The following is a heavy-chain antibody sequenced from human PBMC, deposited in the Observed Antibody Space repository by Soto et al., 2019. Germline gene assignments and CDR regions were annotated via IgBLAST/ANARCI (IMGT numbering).Heavy chain of an antibody. CDR3: AHSRVFDWFDP. Sequence: QITLKESGPTLVKPTQTLTLTCTFSGFSLSTSEVGVGWIRQPPGKALEWLALIFWNDDERYNPSLKSRLTITKDISKNQVVLTMTNMDPVDTATYYCAHSRVFDWFDPWGQRTLVTVSS. D-gene: IGHD6-13*01. J-gene: IGHJ5*02. CDR2: IFWNDDE. V-gene: IGHV2-5*01. CDR1: GFSLSTSEVG.